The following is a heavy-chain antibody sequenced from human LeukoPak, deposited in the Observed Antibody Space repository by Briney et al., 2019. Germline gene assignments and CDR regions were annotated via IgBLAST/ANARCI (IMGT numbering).Heavy chain of an antibody. Sequence: SVKVSCKASGGTFSSYAISWVRQAPGQWLEWMVGIIPIFGTANYAQKFQGRVTITTDESTSTAYMELSSLRSEDTAVYYCASHIAVAGYLDYWGQGTLVTVSS. CDR3: ASHIAVAGYLDY. V-gene: IGHV1-69*05. J-gene: IGHJ4*02. D-gene: IGHD6-19*01. CDR1: GGTFSSYA. CDR2: IIPIFGTA.